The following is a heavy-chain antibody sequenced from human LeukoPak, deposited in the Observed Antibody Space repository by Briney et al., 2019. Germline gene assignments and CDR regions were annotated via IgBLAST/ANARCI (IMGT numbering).Heavy chain of an antibody. CDR3: ARDRTTGYCSGGSCYHLV. CDR1: GYTFTSYY. D-gene: IGHD2-15*01. CDR2: INPSGGST. J-gene: IGHJ4*02. V-gene: IGHV1-46*01. Sequence: ASAKVSCKASGYTFTSYYMHWVRQAPGQGLEWMGIINPSGGSTSYAQKFQGRVTMTRDTSTSTVYMELSSLRSEDTAVYYCARDRTTGYCSGGSCYHLVWGQGTLVTVSS.